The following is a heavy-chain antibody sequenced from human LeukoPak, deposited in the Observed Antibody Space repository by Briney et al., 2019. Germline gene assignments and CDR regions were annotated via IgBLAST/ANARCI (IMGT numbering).Heavy chain of an antibody. Sequence: GGSPRLSCAASGFTFDDYGMSWVRQAPGKGLEWVSGINWNGGSTGYADSVKGRFTISRDNAKNSLYLQMNSLRAEDTALYYCAREETVAGEGYYFDYWGQGTLVTVSS. D-gene: IGHD6-19*01. CDR1: GFTFDDYG. CDR3: AREETVAGEGYYFDY. CDR2: INWNGGST. J-gene: IGHJ4*02. V-gene: IGHV3-20*04.